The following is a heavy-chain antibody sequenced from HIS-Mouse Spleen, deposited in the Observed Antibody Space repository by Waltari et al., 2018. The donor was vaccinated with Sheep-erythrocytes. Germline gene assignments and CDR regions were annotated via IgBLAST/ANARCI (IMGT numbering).Heavy chain of an antibody. V-gene: IGHV3-30*18. J-gene: IGHJ4*02. CDR3: AKPVGATTAFDY. Sequence: QVQLVESGGGVVQPGRSLRLSCAASGFTFSSYGMHWVRQAPGKGLEGVAVISYDGSNKYYADSVKGRFTISRDNSKNTLYLQMNSLRAEDTAVYYCAKPVGATTAFDYWGQGTLVTVSS. D-gene: IGHD1-26*01. CDR1: GFTFSSYG. CDR2: ISYDGSNK.